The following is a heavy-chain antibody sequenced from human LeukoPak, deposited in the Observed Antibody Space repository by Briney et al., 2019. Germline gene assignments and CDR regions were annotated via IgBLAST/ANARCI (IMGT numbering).Heavy chain of an antibody. CDR3: ARDLGYGSGSYNWFDP. V-gene: IGHV6-1*01. J-gene: IGHJ5*02. D-gene: IGHD3-10*01. Sequence: SQTLSLTCAISGDTVSSNNAAWNWIRQSPSRGLEWLGRTYYRSKWYTDYAVSVKSRITINPDTSKNQFSLQLNSVTPEDTAVYYCARDLGYGSGSYNWFDPWGQGTLVTVSS. CDR2: TYYRSKWYT. CDR1: GDTVSSNNAA.